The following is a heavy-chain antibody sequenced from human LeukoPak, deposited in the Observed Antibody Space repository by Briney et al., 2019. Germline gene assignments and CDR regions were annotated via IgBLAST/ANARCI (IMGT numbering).Heavy chain of an antibody. J-gene: IGHJ4*02. CDR1: GGSISSYY. CDR3: ARDLPYYYDSSGYYYVPL. CDR2: IYTSGST. Sequence: SETLSLTCTVSGGSISSYYWSWIRQPAGKGLEWIGRIYTSGSTNYNPSLKSRVTMSVDTSKSQFSLKLSSVTAADTAVYYCARDLPYYYDSSGYYYVPLWGQGTLVTVSS. V-gene: IGHV4-4*07. D-gene: IGHD3-22*01.